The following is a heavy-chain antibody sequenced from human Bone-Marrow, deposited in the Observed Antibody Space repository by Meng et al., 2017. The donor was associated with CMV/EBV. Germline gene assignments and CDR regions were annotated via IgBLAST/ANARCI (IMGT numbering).Heavy chain of an antibody. V-gene: IGHV1-46*01. D-gene: IGHD4-11*01. J-gene: IGHJ1*01. CDR3: ARDCPPDSSTCGDFQH. Sequence: ASVKVSCKASGYTFTSYYMHWVRQAPGQGLEWMGIINPSGGNTNYAQKLQGRVTMTTDTSTSTAYMELRSLRSDDTAVYYCARDCPPDSSTCGDFQHWGQGTLVTVSS. CDR2: INPSGGNT. CDR1: GYTFTSYY.